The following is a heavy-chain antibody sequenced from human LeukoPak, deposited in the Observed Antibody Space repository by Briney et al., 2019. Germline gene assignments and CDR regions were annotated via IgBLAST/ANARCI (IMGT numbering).Heavy chain of an antibody. V-gene: IGHV3-21*01. J-gene: IGHJ6*02. Sequence: GGSLRLSCAASGFTFSSYSMNWVRQAPGKGLEWVSSISSSSSYIYYADSVKGRFTISRDNAKNSLYLQMNSLRAEDTAVYYCARNPSWRGIAAAYYYYYGMDVWGQGTTVTVSS. CDR2: ISSSSSYI. D-gene: IGHD6-13*01. CDR3: ARNPSWRGIAAAYYYYYGMDV. CDR1: GFTFSSYS.